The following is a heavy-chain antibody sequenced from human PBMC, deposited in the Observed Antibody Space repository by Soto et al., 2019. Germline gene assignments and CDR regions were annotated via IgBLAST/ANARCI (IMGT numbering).Heavy chain of an antibody. J-gene: IGHJ4*02. CDR1: GYIFTSYA. CDR3: ARSPPPIDY. Sequence: ASVKVSCKASGYIFTSYAMHWVRQAPGQRLEWMGWINAGKGNTKYSQKFQGRVTITRDTSASTAYMELSSLRSEDTAVYYCARSPPPIDYWGQGSLVTVSS. CDR2: INAGKGNT. V-gene: IGHV1-3*01.